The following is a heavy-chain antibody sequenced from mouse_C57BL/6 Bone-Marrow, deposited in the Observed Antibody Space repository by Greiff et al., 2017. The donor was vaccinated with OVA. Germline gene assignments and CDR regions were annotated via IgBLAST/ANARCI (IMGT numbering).Heavy chain of an antibody. CDR3: TGGDDGYYLAWFAY. J-gene: IGHJ3*01. CDR2: IYPGNSDT. D-gene: IGHD2-3*01. V-gene: IGHV1-5*01. Sequence: EVQLQQSGTVLARPGASVKMSCKTSGYTFTSYWMHWVKQRPGQGLEWIGAIYPGNSDTSYNQKFKGKAKLTAVTSASTAYMELSSLTNEDSAVYYCTGGDDGYYLAWFAYWGQGTLVTVSA. CDR1: GYTFTSYW.